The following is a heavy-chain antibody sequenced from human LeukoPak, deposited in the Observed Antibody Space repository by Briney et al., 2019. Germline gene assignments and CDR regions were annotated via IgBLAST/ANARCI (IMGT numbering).Heavy chain of an antibody. D-gene: IGHD3-10*01. CDR1: GGSISSYY. V-gene: IGHV4-59*01. J-gene: IGHJ4*02. Sequence: SETLSLTCTVSGGSISSYYWSWIRQPPGKGLEWIGYIYYSGSTNYNPSLKSRVTISVDTSKNQFSLKLSSVTAADTAVYYCARGGGVRGVVYFDYWGQGTLVTVSS. CDR2: IYYSGST. CDR3: ARGGGVRGVVYFDY.